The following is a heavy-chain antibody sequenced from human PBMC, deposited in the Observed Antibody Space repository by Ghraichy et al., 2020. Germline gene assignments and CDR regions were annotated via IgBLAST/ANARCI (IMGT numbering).Heavy chain of an antibody. V-gene: IGHV1-18*01. CDR1: GYTFTSYG. Sequence: ASVKVSCKASGYTFTSYGISWVRQAPGQGLEWMGWISAYNGNTNYAQKLQGRVTMTTDTSTSTAYMELRSLRSDDTAVYYCAREDDSSGYPYWYFDLWGRGTLVTVSS. CDR3: AREDDSSGYPYWYFDL. J-gene: IGHJ2*01. CDR2: ISAYNGNT. D-gene: IGHD3-22*01.